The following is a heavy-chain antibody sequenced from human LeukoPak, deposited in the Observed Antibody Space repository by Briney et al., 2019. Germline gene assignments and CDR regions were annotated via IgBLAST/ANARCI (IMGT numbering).Heavy chain of an antibody. V-gene: IGHV1-2*02. CDR2: INPNSGGT. D-gene: IGHD3-16*01. CDR3: ARGGFGGSYNWFDP. Sequence: GASVKVSCKASGYTFTGYYMHWVRQAPGQGLEWMGWINPNSGGTNYEQKFQGRVTMTRDTSISTAYMELSRLRSDDTAVYYCARGGFGGSYNWFDPWGQGTLVTVSS. CDR1: GYTFTGYY. J-gene: IGHJ5*02.